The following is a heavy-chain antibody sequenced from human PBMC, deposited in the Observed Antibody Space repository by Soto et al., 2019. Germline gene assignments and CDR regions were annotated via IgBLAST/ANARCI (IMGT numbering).Heavy chain of an antibody. D-gene: IGHD1-26*01. CDR3: ARTTQGGNMDV. CDR1: GGSISGYY. Sequence: SETLSLACTVSGGSISGYYWSWFRQPPGKGLEWIAYIHYSGNTKYNPSLKSRVSMSKDTSKNQFSLKLSSVTAADTAVYYCARTTQGGNMDVWGQGATVTVSS. J-gene: IGHJ6*02. CDR2: IHYSGNT. V-gene: IGHV4-59*01.